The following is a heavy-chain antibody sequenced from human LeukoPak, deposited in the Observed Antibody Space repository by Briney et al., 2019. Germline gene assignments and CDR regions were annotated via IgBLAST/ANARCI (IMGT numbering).Heavy chain of an antibody. CDR1: GFIFSGYG. D-gene: IGHD2-15*01. CDR3: AGDRGYCSGGTCYASFDH. J-gene: IGHJ4*02. CDR2: ISSSSGGTI. Sequence: GGALTLSCAAPGFIFSGYGMNWVRQAPGEGLGVILFISSSSGGTIYYADSVKGRFTISRDNAKNSVYLQMNSLRAEDTAVYYCAGDRGYCSGGTCYASFDHWGQGTLVTVSS. V-gene: IGHV3-48*01.